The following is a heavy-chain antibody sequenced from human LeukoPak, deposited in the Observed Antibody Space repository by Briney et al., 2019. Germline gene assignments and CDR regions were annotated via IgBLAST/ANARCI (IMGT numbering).Heavy chain of an antibody. CDR1: GGSFSGYY. Sequence: SETLSLTCAVYGGSFSGYYWSWIRQPPGKGLEWIGEINHSGSTNYNPSLKSRVTISVDTSKNQFSLKLSSVTAADTAVYYCASGGYSYGADAADAFDIWGQGTMVTAS. J-gene: IGHJ3*02. CDR3: ASGGYSYGADAADAFDI. V-gene: IGHV4-34*01. CDR2: INHSGST. D-gene: IGHD5-18*01.